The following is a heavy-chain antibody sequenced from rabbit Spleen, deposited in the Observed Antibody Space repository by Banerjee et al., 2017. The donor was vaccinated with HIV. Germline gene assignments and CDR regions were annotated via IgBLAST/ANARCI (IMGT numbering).Heavy chain of an antibody. D-gene: IGHD4-1*01. J-gene: IGHJ4*01. CDR3: ARNANGGWDL. Sequence: QLKESGGGLVQPGGSLKLSCTASGFSISSYYMNWVRQAPGKGLEWIGDIYPVFGITNYANWVKGRFTISSDNAQNTVDLQMNSLTPADTATYFCARNANGGWDLWGPGTLVTVS. V-gene: IGHV1S7*01. CDR2: IYPVFGIT. CDR1: GFSISSYY.